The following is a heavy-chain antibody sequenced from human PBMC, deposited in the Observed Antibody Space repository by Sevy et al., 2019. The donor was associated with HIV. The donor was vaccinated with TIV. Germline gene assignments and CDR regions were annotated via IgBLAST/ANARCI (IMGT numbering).Heavy chain of an antibody. J-gene: IGHJ4*02. D-gene: IGHD5-12*01. Sequence: GGSLRLSCAASGFTFSSYAMPWVRQAPGKGLEGVAVISYDGSNKYYADSVKGRFTITRDNAKNTLYLQMNSLRDGDTAVYYCAAGDGYTDFDYWGQGTMVTVSS. V-gene: IGHV3-30-3*01. CDR1: GFTFSSYA. CDR3: AAGDGYTDFDY. CDR2: ISYDGSNK.